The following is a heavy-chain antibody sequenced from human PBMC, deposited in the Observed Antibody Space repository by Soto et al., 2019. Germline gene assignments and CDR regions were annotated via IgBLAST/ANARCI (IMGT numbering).Heavy chain of an antibody. Sequence: QVQLVQSGAEVKKPGSSVKVSCKASGGTFSSYTISWVRQAPGQGLAWMRRIVPIFGIANYAQKFRRRTTITADKSTSTAYMELCSLRSEGTAGYYCAMEYCSSTSCYRDYWGQGTLVTVSS. V-gene: IGHV1-69*02. CDR1: GGTFSSYT. J-gene: IGHJ4*02. CDR2: IVPIFGIA. D-gene: IGHD2-2*02. CDR3: AMEYCSSTSCYRDY.